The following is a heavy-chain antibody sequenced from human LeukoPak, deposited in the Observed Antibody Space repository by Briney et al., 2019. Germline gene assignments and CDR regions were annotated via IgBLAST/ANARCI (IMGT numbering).Heavy chain of an antibody. CDR1: GAAINSYY. CDR3: ASVVIGSGTYVHY. Sequence: PSETLSLTCTVSGAAINSYYWSWIRQPAGKGLEWIGRIFTSGSTNYNPSLQSRVTISRDNSKNQFSLKLTSVTAADTAMYYCASVVIGSGTYVHYWGQGTPVTVSS. V-gene: IGHV4-4*07. J-gene: IGHJ4*02. CDR2: IFTSGST. D-gene: IGHD3-10*01.